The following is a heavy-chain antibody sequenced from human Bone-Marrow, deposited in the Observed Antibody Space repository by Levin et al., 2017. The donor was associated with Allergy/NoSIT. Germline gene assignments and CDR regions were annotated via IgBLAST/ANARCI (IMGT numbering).Heavy chain of an antibody. Sequence: GGSLRLSCAASGFTFSSYAMSWVRQAPGKGLEWVSTISGSGGSTYYADSVKGRFTISRVNSKNTLYLQMNSLRAEDTAVYYCAKAALPTVTTHFDYWGQGTLVTVSS. D-gene: IGHD4-17*01. V-gene: IGHV3-23*01. J-gene: IGHJ4*02. CDR2: ISGSGGST. CDR1: GFTFSSYA. CDR3: AKAALPTVTTHFDY.